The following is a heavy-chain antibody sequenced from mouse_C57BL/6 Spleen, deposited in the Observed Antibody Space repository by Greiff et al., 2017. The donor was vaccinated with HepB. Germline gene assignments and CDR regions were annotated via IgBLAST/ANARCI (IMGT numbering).Heavy chain of an antibody. J-gene: IGHJ3*01. CDR2: IHPNSGST. CDR1: GYTFTSYW. Sequence: VQLQQPGAELVKPGASVKLSCKASGYTFTSYWMHWVKQRPGQGLEWIGMIHPNSGSTNYNEKFKSKATLTVDKSSSTAYMQLSSLTSEDSAVYYCARDYYGSSPPWFAYWGQGTLVTVSA. D-gene: IGHD1-1*01. V-gene: IGHV1-64*01. CDR3: ARDYYGSSPPWFAY.